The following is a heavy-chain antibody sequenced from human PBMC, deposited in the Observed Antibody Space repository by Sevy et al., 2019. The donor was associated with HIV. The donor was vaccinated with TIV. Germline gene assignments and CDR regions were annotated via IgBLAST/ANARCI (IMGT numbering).Heavy chain of an antibody. V-gene: IGHV3-48*03. Sequence: GGSLRLSCAASGFSFSSYEMNWVRQAPGKGLEWLSYISNSGSSVHYSDSVRGRFTMSRDNARNSLYLQMNSLRAEDTAVYYRARDLPPSATTVAHFDCWGQGTLVTVSS. D-gene: IGHD4-17*01. CDR1: GFSFSSYE. CDR2: ISNSGSSV. J-gene: IGHJ4*02. CDR3: ARDLPPSATTVAHFDC.